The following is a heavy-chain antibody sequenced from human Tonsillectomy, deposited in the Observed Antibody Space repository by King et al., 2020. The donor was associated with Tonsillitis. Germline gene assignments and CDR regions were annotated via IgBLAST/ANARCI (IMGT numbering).Heavy chain of an antibody. CDR3: ARFRDPDAFDI. V-gene: IGHV3-30-3*01. CDR1: GFTFSDYT. Sequence: VQLVESGGGVVQPGRSLRLSCAASGFTFSDYTMHWVRQTPGKGLEWVAVISYDGSNKYYADSVTGRFTISGDNCKNTLYLRMNSLRAEDTAMYYCARFRDPDAFDIWGQGTMVTVSS. D-gene: IGHD2-21*02. J-gene: IGHJ3*02. CDR2: ISYDGSNK.